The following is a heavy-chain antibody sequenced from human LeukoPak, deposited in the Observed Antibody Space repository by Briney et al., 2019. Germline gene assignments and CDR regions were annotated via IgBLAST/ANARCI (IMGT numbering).Heavy chain of an antibody. J-gene: IGHJ5*02. CDR1: GGTFSSYA. D-gene: IGHD2-21*02. CDR2: IIPILGIA. V-gene: IGHV1-69*04. Sequence: GASVKVSCKASGGTFSSYAISWVRQAPGQGLEWMGRIIPILGIANYAQKFQGRVTITADKSTSTAYTELSSLRSEDTAVYYCARDGTYCGGDCYLNWFDPWGQGTLVTVSS. CDR3: ARDGTYCGGDCYLNWFDP.